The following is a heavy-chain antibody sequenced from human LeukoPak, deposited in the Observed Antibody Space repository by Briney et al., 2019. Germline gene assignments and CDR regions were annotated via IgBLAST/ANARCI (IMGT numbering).Heavy chain of an antibody. J-gene: IGHJ6*02. Sequence: ASVKVSCKASGYTFTSYAMNWVRQAPGQGLEWMGWINTNTGNPTYAQGFTGRFAFSLDTSVSTAYLQISSLKAEDTAVYYCARGETGTTTPYYYYGMDVWGQGTTVTVSS. V-gene: IGHV7-4-1*02. CDR2: INTNTGNP. CDR3: ARGETGTTTPYYYYGMDV. CDR1: GYTFTSYA. D-gene: IGHD1-7*01.